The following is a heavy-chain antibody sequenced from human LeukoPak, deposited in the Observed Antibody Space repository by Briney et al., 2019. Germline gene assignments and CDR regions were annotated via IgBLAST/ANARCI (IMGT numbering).Heavy chain of an antibody. D-gene: IGHD6-13*01. J-gene: IGHJ3*02. CDR1: GGSIGSYY. CDR2: IYYSGST. CDR3: ARHEYSSSWYGAFDI. Sequence: SETLSLTCTVSGGSIGSYYWSWIRQPPGKGLEWIGYIYYSGSTNYNPSLKSRVTISVDTSKNQFSLKLSSVTAADTAVYYCARHEYSSSWYGAFDIWGQGTMVTVSS. V-gene: IGHV4-59*08.